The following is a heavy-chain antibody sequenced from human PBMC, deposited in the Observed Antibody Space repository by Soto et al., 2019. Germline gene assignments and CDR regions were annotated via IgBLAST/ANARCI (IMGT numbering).Heavy chain of an antibody. CDR2: INPKNGDT. Sequence: GASVKVSCKSSGYTFIGVSLHWVRQAPGQGLEWMGWINPKNGDTYYAQKFQGRVTMTRDTSINTVYMELNSLKSDDTAVYYCSKGRWTVGHCSGGSCYDGMDVWGQGTTVTVSS. V-gene: IGHV1-2*02. D-gene: IGHD2-15*01. J-gene: IGHJ6*02. CDR3: SKGRWTVGHCSGGSCYDGMDV. CDR1: GYTFIGVS.